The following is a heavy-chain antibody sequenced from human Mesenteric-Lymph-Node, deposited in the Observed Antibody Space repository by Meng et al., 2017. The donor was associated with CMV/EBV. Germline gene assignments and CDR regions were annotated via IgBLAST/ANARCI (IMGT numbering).Heavy chain of an antibody. J-gene: IGHJ4*02. V-gene: IGHV3-23*01. Sequence: SGFTCSSYAMSWVRQAPGKGLEWVSAISGSGGSTYYADSVKGRFTISRDNSKNTLYLQMNSLRAEDTAVYYCAKALSYSSSSGIDYWGQGTLVTVSS. CDR3: AKALSYSSSSGIDY. CDR1: GFTCSSYA. D-gene: IGHD6-6*01. CDR2: ISGSGGST.